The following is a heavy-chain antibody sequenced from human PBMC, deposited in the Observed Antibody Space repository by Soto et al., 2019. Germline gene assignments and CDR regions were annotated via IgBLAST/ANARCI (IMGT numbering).Heavy chain of an antibody. Sequence: GASVKVSCKASGYTFTSYGISWVRQAPGQGLEWMGWISAYNGNTNYAQKLQGRVTVTTDTSTSTAYMELRSLRSDDTAVYYCAMCFFIMFFGVVSNNDYYYYMDVRGKGTTVTVSS. CDR3: AMCFFIMFFGVVSNNDYYYYMDV. V-gene: IGHV1-18*01. CDR2: ISAYNGNT. J-gene: IGHJ6*03. CDR1: GYTFTSYG. D-gene: IGHD3-3*01.